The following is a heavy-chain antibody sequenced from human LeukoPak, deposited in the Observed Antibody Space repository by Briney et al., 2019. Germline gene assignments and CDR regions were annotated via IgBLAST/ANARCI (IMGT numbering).Heavy chain of an antibody. CDR3: ARQRGSYPDAFDI. Sequence: GESLKISCKGSGYSFTSYWIGWVRQMPGKGLEWMGIIYPGDSDTRYSPSFQGQVTISADNSISTAYLRWSSLKASDTAVYYCARQRGSYPDAFDIWGQGTMVTVSS. J-gene: IGHJ3*02. CDR2: IYPGDSDT. V-gene: IGHV5-51*01. CDR1: GYSFTSYW. D-gene: IGHD1-26*01.